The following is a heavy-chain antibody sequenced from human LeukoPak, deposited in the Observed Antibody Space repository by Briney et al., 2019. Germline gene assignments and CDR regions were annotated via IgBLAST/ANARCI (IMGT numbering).Heavy chain of an antibody. CDR2: FDTGDGET. Sequence: ASVKLSCKVSGYTLSELYMHLVRQPPGKGHEWKGGFDTGDGETIYAQKFQGRVTLTEDTSTDTAYMELSRLRCEDTAVYCCATDTQHLDLYYYYMDAWGKGATVTVSS. CDR3: ATDTQHLDLYYYYMDA. CDR1: GYTLSELY. J-gene: IGHJ6*03. D-gene: IGHD6-13*01. V-gene: IGHV1-24*01.